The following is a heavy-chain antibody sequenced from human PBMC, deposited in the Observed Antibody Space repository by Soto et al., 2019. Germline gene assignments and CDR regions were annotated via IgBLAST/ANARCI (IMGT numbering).Heavy chain of an antibody. CDR1: GFTFSSYS. J-gene: IGHJ4*02. CDR2: INSDGSST. V-gene: IGHV3-74*01. CDR3: AKDTYYHDSSGYYIFGS. Sequence: GSLRLSCAASGFTFSSYSMNWVRQAPGKGLVWVSRINSDGSSTRYADSVKGRFTISRDNSENTLYLQMDSLSGEDAAVYYCAKDTYYHDSSGYYIFGSWGQGTLVTVSS. D-gene: IGHD3-22*01.